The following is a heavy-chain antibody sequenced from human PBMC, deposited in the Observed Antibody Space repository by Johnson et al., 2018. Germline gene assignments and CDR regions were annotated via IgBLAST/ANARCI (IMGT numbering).Heavy chain of an antibody. J-gene: IGHJ3*02. V-gene: IGHV3-15*07. Sequence: VQLVQSGGGLVKPGGSLRLSCAASSFTFSNAWMNWVRQAPGKGLEWVGRIKSKTDGGTTDYAAPGKGRFPIPKDDSRNTLFLQMNSLKIGDTAGYYCTSYYYDSSGYYYHDAFDIWGQGTMVTVSS. CDR3: TSYYYDSSGYYYHDAFDI. CDR2: IKSKTDGGTT. CDR1: SFTFSNAW. D-gene: IGHD3-22*01.